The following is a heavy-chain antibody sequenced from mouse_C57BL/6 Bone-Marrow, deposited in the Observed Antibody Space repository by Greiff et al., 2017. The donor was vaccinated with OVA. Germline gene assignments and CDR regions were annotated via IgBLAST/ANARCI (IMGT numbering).Heavy chain of an antibody. CDR1: GFSLTSYG. J-gene: IGHJ4*01. Sequence: VQRVESGPGLVAPSQSLSITCTVSGFSLTSYGVHWVRQPPGKGLEWLVVIWSDGSTTYNSALKSRLSISKDNSKSQVFLKMNSLQTDYTAMYYCARQDSSGSYYYAMDYWGQGTSVTVSS. D-gene: IGHD3-2*02. CDR2: IWSDGST. V-gene: IGHV2-6-1*01. CDR3: ARQDSSGSYYYAMDY.